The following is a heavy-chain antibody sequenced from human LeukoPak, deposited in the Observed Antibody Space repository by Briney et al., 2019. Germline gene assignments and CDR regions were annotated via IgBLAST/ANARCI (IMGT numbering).Heavy chain of an antibody. Sequence: GGSLRLSCAASGFTVSSNYMSWVRHAPGKGLEWVSVIYSGGSTYYADSVKGRFTISRDNSKNTLYLQMNSLRAEDTAVYYCARVDNCSSTSCYANYYYGMDVWGQGTTVTVSS. D-gene: IGHD2-2*01. CDR1: GFTVSSNY. J-gene: IGHJ6*02. CDR3: ARVDNCSSTSCYANYYYGMDV. V-gene: IGHV3-66*01. CDR2: IYSGGST.